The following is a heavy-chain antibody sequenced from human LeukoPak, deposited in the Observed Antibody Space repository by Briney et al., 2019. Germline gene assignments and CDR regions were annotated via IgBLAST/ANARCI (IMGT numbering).Heavy chain of an antibody. J-gene: IGHJ6*03. CDR3: ARECGSGWPYYYYMDV. CDR1: GGSISSYY. Sequence: SSETLSLTCTVSGGSISSYYWSWIRQPPGKGLEWIGYIYYSGSTNYNPSLKSRVTISVDTSKNQFSLKLSSVTAADTAVYYCARECGSGWPYYYYMDVWGKGTTVTISS. CDR2: IYYSGST. V-gene: IGHV4-59*01. D-gene: IGHD6-19*01.